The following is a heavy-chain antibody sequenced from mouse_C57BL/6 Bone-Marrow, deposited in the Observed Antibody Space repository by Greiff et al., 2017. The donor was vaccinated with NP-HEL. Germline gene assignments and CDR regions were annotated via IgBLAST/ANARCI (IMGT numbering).Heavy chain of an antibody. V-gene: IGHV1-81*01. CDR3: ARRDYYGSSPFAY. CDR1: GYTFTSSG. CDR2: IYPRSGNT. Sequence: QVQLKESGAELARPGASVKLSCKASGYTFTSSGIRWVTQRTGQGLAWIGEIYPRSGNTYYNEKFKGKATLTADKSSSTAYMELRSLTSEDSAVYFCARRDYYGSSPFAYWGQGTLVTVSA. D-gene: IGHD1-1*01. J-gene: IGHJ3*01.